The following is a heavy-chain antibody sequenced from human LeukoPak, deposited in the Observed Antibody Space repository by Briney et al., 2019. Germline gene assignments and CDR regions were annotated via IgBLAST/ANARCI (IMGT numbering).Heavy chain of an antibody. Sequence: SETLSLTCTVSGGSISSSSYYWGWIRQPPGKGLEWIGSIYYSGSTYYNPSLKSRVTISVDTSKNQFSLKLSSVTAADTAVYYCASFSYYYDSSGYYFDYWGHGTLVTVSS. CDR3: ASFSYYYDSSGYYFDY. D-gene: IGHD3-22*01. CDR2: IYYSGST. J-gene: IGHJ4*01. CDR1: GGSISSSSYY. V-gene: IGHV4-39*01.